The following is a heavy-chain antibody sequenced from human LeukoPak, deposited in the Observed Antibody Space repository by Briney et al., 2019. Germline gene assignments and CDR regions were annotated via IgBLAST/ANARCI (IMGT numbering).Heavy chain of an antibody. D-gene: IGHD4-17*01. CDR1: GYTFTGYY. J-gene: IGHJ5*02. CDR2: INPNSGGT. CDR3: TRDTGTTGEVKFDP. V-gene: IGHV1-2*02. Sequence: GASVKVSCKASGYTFTGYYMHWVRQAPGQGLEWMGWINPNSGGTKYAQKFQGRVTMTRDTSISTAFMELSSLKSDDTAVYYCTRDTGTTGEVKFDPWGQGTLVTVSS.